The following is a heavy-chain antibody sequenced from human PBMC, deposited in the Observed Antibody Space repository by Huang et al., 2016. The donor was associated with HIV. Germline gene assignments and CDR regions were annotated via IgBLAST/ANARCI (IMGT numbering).Heavy chain of an antibody. Sequence: QVRLQESGPGLVKPSETLSLSCTVSGDSVSSHYWGWIRHPPGKGLEWIGTCYERWTTKYNPRLKGRITISVDTSKNGFSLNMTSVSAADTAMYFCVRDQGRLAVGGIDNWFDPWGQGALVTVSS. CDR1: GDSVSSHY. V-gene: IGHV4-59*02. CDR3: VRDQGRLAVGGIDNWFDP. CDR2: CYERWTT. J-gene: IGHJ5*02. D-gene: IGHD6-19*01.